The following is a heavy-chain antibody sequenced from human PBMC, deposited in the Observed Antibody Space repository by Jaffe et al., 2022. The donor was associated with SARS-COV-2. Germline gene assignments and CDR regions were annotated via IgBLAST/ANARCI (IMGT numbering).Heavy chain of an antibody. CDR1: GFTFSSYG. CDR3: AKDHFEDGGMVRGVINHGMDV. D-gene: IGHD3-10*01. Sequence: QVQLVESGGGVVQPGRSLRLSCAASGFTFSSYGMHWVRQAPGKGLEWVAVISYDGSNKYYADSVKGRFTISRDNSKNTLYLQMNSLRAEDTAVYYCAKDHFEDGGMVRGVINHGMDVWGQGTTVTVSS. CDR2: ISYDGSNK. V-gene: IGHV3-30*18. J-gene: IGHJ6*02.